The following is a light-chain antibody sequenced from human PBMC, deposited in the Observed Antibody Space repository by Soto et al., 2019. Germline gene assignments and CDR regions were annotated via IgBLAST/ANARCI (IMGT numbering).Light chain of an antibody. V-gene: IGKV3-15*01. Sequence: DTVVTQSPATLAVSPGERATLSCRASQSVSSKLAWYQQKPGQAPRLLINGASTRATGIPDRFSGSGSGTEFILSISSLQSEDFAGYYCQQYNDWPTFGQGTKVEIK. CDR1: QSVSSK. CDR3: QQYNDWPT. J-gene: IGKJ1*01. CDR2: GAS.